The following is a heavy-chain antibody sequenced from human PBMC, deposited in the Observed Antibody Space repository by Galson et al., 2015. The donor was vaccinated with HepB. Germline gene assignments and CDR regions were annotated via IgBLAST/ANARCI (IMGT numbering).Heavy chain of an antibody. CDR3: ARVKPGYCSGGSCYGEFDP. V-gene: IGHV3-21*01. Sequence: SLRLSCAASGFTFSSYSMNWVRQAPGKGLEWDSSISSSSSYIYYADSVKGRFTISRDNAKNSLYLQMNSLRAEDTAVYYCARVKPGYCSGGSCYGEFDPWGQGTLVTVPS. D-gene: IGHD2-15*01. J-gene: IGHJ5*02. CDR2: ISSSSSYI. CDR1: GFTFSSYS.